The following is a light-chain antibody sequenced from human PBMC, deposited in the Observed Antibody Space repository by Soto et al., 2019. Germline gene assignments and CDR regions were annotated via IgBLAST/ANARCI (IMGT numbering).Light chain of an antibody. V-gene: IGKV1-39*01. CDR1: QTINSY. J-gene: IGKJ5*01. Sequence: DIQMTQSPSSLSASVGDRVTITCRASQTINSYLNWYQQKSGKAHKLLIYTTSRLGGGVPSRFSGSGSGTDFTLTINNLQPEDFATYYCQQSYFTPITFGQGTRLEIK. CDR3: QQSYFTPIT. CDR2: TTS.